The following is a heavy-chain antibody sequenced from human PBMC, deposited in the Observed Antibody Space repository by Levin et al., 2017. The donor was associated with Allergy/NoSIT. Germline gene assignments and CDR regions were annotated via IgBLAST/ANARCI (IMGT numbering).Heavy chain of an antibody. CDR2: MNPNSGNT. Sequence: GESLKISCKASGYTFTSYDINWVRQATGQGLEWMGWMNPNSGNTGYAQKFQGRVTMTRNTSISTAYMELSSLRSEDTAVYYCVNILRGDFWSGYYDYWGQGTLVTVSS. CDR1: GYTFTSYD. CDR3: VNILRGDFWSGYYDY. J-gene: IGHJ4*02. V-gene: IGHV1-8*01. D-gene: IGHD3-3*01.